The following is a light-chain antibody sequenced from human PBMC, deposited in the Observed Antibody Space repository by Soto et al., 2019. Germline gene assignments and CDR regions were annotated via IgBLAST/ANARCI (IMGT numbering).Light chain of an antibody. Sequence: DIRMNQSPSSLSASVGDIVTMTCSASQNINTYLNWYQQKPGKAPNLLIYGASNLQSGVPSRFSGSGSGTEFTLTITNLNTEDGATFYFQQTYNTPHTFGHGTKVEFK. J-gene: IGKJ1*01. CDR2: GAS. V-gene: IGKV1-39*01. CDR3: QQTYNTPHT. CDR1: QNINTY.